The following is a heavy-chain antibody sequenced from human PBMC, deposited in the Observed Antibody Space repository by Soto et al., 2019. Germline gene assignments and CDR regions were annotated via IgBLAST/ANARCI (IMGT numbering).Heavy chain of an antibody. CDR1: GGSISSGGYF. CDR2: IYYSGST. CDR3: AREGAAPYYYYGMDV. Sequence: SETLSLTCTVSGGSISSGGYFWSWIRQHPGKGLEWIGFIYYSGSTYYNPSLKSRVTISVDTSKNQFSLRLSSVTAADTAVYYCAREGAAPYYYYGMDVWGQGTTVTVSS. D-gene: IGHD6-6*01. V-gene: IGHV4-31*03. J-gene: IGHJ6*01.